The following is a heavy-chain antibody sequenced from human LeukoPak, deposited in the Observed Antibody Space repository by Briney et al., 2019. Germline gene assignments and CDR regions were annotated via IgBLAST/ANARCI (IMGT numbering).Heavy chain of an antibody. CDR1: GGTFSSYA. CDR2: IIPILGIA. J-gene: IGHJ6*02. Sequence: SVKVSCKASGGTFSSYAISWVRQAPGQGLEWMGRIIPILGIANYAQKFQGRVTITADKSTSTAYMELSSLRSEDTAVYYCASPKEYCSGGSCYFVGMDVWGQGTTVTVSS. CDR3: ASPKEYCSGGSCYFVGMDV. V-gene: IGHV1-69*04. D-gene: IGHD2-15*01.